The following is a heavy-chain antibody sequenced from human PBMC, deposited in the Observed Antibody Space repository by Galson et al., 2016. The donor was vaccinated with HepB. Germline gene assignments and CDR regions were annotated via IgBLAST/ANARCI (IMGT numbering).Heavy chain of an antibody. J-gene: IGHJ4*02. CDR2: ISSSGNVI. D-gene: IGHD3-9*01. Sequence: SLRLSCAASGFTFSDYYMTWIRQAPGKGLEWVSYISSSGNVIYYADSVEGRFTISRDNAENSLYLQMNSLRDEDTAVYYCARDGDWAFDFWGQGTLVTVSS. CDR3: ARDGDWAFDF. CDR1: GFTFSDYY. V-gene: IGHV3-11*04.